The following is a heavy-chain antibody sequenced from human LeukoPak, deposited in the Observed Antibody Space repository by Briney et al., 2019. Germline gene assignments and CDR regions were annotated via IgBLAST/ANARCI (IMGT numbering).Heavy chain of an antibody. CDR3: IRGPGRQLLCSSSCLPTYYYYYYMDV. CDR1: SGSIYSYY. V-gene: IGHV4-4*07. J-gene: IGHJ6*03. CDR2: IYTSGST. Sequence: ASETLSLTCTVYSGSIYSYYWSWIRQPAGKGLEWIGRIYTSGSTNYNPSLKSRVTMSVDTSKNQFSLKLSHVPAADTAVYYEIRGPGRQLLCSSSCLPTYYYYYYMDVWGKGTTVTVSS. D-gene: IGHD6-6*01.